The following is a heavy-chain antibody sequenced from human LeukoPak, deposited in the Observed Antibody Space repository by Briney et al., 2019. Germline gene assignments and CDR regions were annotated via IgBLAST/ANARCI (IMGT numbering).Heavy chain of an antibody. CDR1: GFTFSSYV. CDR3: ANDFRYYFGSGTAS. J-gene: IGHJ5*02. V-gene: IGHV3-23*01. Sequence: GGSLRLSCAASGFTFSSYVMFWVREAPGKGLEWVSYLTGSGGAADYADSAKGRFTTSRDNSKNTVYLQMNSLSAEDTAIYYCANDFRYYFGSGTASWGQGTLVTVSS. CDR2: LTGSGGAA. D-gene: IGHD3-10*01.